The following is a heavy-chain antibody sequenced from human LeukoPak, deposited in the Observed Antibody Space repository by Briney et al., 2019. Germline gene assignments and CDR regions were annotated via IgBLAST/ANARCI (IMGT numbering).Heavy chain of an antibody. CDR3: ADTYYYDSSGYPAYFQH. CDR2: IYSGGST. D-gene: IGHD3-22*01. Sequence: GGSLRLSCAASGFTVSSNYMSWVRQAPGKGLEWVSVIYSGGSTYYADSVKGRFTISRDNSKNTLYLQMNSLRAEDTAVYYCADTYYYDSSGYPAYFQHWGQGTLVTVSS. CDR1: GFTVSSNY. V-gene: IGHV3-53*01. J-gene: IGHJ1*01.